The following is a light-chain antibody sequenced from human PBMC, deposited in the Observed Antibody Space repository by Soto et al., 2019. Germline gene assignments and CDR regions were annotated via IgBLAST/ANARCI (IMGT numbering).Light chain of an antibody. Sequence: QSALTQPRSVSGSPGQSVTISCTGTSSDVGNYNYVSWYQQHPGKAPKLMIYDVTERPSGVPDRFSGSKSGNTASLTISGLQSGDEADYYCCSYAGSPYVFGIGTKLTVL. CDR2: DVT. CDR3: CSYAGSPYV. J-gene: IGLJ1*01. CDR1: SSDVGNYNY. V-gene: IGLV2-11*01.